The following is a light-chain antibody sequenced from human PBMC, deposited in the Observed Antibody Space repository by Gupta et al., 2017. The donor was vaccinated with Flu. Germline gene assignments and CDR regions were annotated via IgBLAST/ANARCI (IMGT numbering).Light chain of an antibody. CDR3: QQRSDGPT. V-gene: IGKV3-11*01. J-gene: IGKJ5*01. CDR1: QNMINY. Sequence: SPATLSLSPGEGATLPCRASQNMINYVSWYQLKPGQAPRLLIYDASDRATGIPARFSGSGSGTDFTLTISSLEPEDFAVYYCQQRSDGPTFGQGTRLEIK. CDR2: DAS.